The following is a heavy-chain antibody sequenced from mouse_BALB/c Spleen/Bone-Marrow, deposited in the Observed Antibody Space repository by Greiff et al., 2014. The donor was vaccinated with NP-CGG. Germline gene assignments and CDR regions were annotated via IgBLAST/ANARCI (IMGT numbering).Heavy chain of an antibody. Sequence: VQLQQSGAELAKPGASVKLSCTASGFNIKDTYIHWVKQRPEQGLEYIGRINPVNGNTKYDPKFQGKATITADTSSNTAYLQLSSLTSEDTADYYCARPGGNYDGAWFAYWGQGTLVTVSA. CDR1: GFNIKDTY. J-gene: IGHJ3*01. CDR3: ARPGGNYDGAWFAY. V-gene: IGHV14-3*02. D-gene: IGHD2-4*01. CDR2: INPVNGNT.